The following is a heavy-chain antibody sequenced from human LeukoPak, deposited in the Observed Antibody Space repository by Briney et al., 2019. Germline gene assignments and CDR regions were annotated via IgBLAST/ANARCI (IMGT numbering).Heavy chain of an antibody. CDR3: AKVTVTTIIDY. Sequence: GGSLRLSCAASGFTVSSNYMSWVRQAPGKGPESVSTIRGSGGGTHYADSVKGRFTISRDKSKNTLYLQMNGLRAEDSAVYYCAKVTVTTIIDYWGQGTLVTVSS. CDR2: IRGSGGGT. J-gene: IGHJ4*02. CDR1: GFTVSSNY. D-gene: IGHD4-17*01. V-gene: IGHV3-23*01.